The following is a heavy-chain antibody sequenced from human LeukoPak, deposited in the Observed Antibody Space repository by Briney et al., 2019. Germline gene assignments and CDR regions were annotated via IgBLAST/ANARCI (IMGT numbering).Heavy chain of an antibody. D-gene: IGHD3-22*01. J-gene: IGHJ4*02. CDR2: IYSGGST. CDR3: VKGAESYCDSRSDY. CDR1: GFTVSSNY. V-gene: IGHV3-66*01. Sequence: GGSLRLSCAASGFTVSSNYMSWVRQAPGKGLEWVSVIYSGGSTYYADSMKGRFIISRDNSKNTLYLQLSSLTAEDTAVYFCVKGAESYCDSRSDYWGQGTLVTVSS.